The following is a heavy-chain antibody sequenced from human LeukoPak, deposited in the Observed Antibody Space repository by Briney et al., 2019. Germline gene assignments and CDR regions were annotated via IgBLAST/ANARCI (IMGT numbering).Heavy chain of an antibody. J-gene: IGHJ4*02. D-gene: IGHD3-10*01. CDR3: AKDSDNYYGSGSYYSPSFDY. Sequence: GSLRLSCAVSGFTFSGSWMSWSRQAPGKGLEWVSAISGSGGSTYYADSVKGRFTISRDNSKNTLYLQMNSLRAEDTAVYYCAKDSDNYYGSGSYYSPSFDYWGQGTLVTVSS. V-gene: IGHV3-23*01. CDR1: GFTFSGSW. CDR2: ISGSGGST.